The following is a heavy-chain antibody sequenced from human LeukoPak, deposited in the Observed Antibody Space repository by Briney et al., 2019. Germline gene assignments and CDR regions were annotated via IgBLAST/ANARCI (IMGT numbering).Heavy chain of an antibody. CDR1: GYTFTSYD. CDR3: ARGFSDYDGSDYAFSYY. Sequence: ASVKVSCKASGYTFTSYDINWVRQATGQGLEWMGWMNPNSGDTGYAQKFQGRVTLTRDTSISTAYMELSNLRSEDTAVYYCARGFSDYDGSDYAFSYYWGQGTLVTVSS. J-gene: IGHJ4*02. D-gene: IGHD3-22*01. CDR2: MNPNSGDT. V-gene: IGHV1-8*01.